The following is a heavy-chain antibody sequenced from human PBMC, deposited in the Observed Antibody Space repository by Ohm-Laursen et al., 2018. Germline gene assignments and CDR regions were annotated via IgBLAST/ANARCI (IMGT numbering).Heavy chain of an antibody. CDR2: ISGRGDRT. V-gene: IGHV3-23*01. CDR1: GFTFSSYA. Sequence: SLRLSCAASGFTFSSYATSWVRQAPGEGLEWVSSISGRGDRTYYAGSVKGRFTISRDNSKNTLYLQMNSLTAEDTAIYFCAKAVVSLATQVYFDNWGQGTLLTVSS. D-gene: IGHD2-15*01. CDR3: AKAVVSLATQVYFDN. J-gene: IGHJ4*02.